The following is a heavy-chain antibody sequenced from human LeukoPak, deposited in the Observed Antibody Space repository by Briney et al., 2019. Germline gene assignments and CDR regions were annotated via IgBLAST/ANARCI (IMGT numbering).Heavy chain of an antibody. CDR1: GFTFDDYA. J-gene: IGHJ4*02. CDR3: AINGGGDSGYGNFDY. CDR2: INWNSVSA. D-gene: IGHD5-12*01. V-gene: IGHV3-9*01. Sequence: PGRSLRLSCVASGFTFDDYAMHWVRQAPGKGLEWVAGINWNSVSAVYADSLKGRLTISRDNAKNSLYLQMNSLRAEDTAFYYCAINGGGDSGYGNFDYWGQGTLVTVSS.